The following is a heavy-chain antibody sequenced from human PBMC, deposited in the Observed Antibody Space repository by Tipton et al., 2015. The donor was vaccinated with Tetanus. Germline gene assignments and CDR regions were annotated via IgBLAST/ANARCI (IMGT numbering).Heavy chain of an antibody. CDR1: GFTFSDYY. V-gene: IGHV3-11*04. D-gene: IGHD2-15*01. CDR2: ISSSGSSI. CDR3: ARVPGAGVGYCSGGNCHYFDY. J-gene: IGHJ4*02. Sequence: SLRLSCAASGFTFSDYYMSWIRQAPGKGLEWVSYISSSGSSIYYADSVKGRFTISRDNAKNSLYLQMNSLRAEDTAMYYCARVPGAGVGYCSGGNCHYFDYWGQGTLVTVST.